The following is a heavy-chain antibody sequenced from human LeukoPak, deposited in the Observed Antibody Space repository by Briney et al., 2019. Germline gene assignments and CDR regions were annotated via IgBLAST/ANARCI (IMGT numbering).Heavy chain of an antibody. D-gene: IGHD3-9*01. CDR1: GGSISSYY. CDR3: AREQYGYFDYLLDWFDP. Sequence: SETLSLTCTVSGGSISSYYWSSIRQPPGKGLEWIGYIYYSGSTNYNPSLKSRVTISVDTSKNQFSLKLSSVTAADTAVYYCAREQYGYFDYLLDWFDPWGQGTLVTVSS. V-gene: IGHV4-59*01. CDR2: IYYSGST. J-gene: IGHJ5*02.